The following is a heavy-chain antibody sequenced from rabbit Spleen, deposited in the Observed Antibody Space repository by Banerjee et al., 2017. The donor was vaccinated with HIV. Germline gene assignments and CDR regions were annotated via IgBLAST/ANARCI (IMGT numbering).Heavy chain of an antibody. CDR1: GFSFNSGYD. D-gene: IGHD8-1*01. CDR3: ARDTGTSFSTYGMDL. V-gene: IGHV1S40*01. J-gene: IGHJ6*01. Sequence: QSLEESGGGLVKPGASLTLTCKASGFSFNSGYDMCWVRQAPGKGLEWIACIYSGSSGGPYSATCAKGRFSISKTSSTTVTLQMTTLTAADTATYFCARDTGTSFSTYGMDLWGPGTLVTVS. CDR2: IYSGSSGGP.